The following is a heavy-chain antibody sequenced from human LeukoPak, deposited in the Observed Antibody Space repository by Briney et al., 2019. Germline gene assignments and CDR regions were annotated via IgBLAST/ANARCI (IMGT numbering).Heavy chain of an antibody. CDR3: ARDPGYCSGGSCYNYMDV. Sequence: ASVKVSCEASGYTFTGDYMHWVRQAPVQGLEWMGRINPNSGGTNYAQKFQGRVTMTRDTSISTAYMELSRLRSDDTAVYYCARDPGYCSGGSCYNYMDVWGKGTTVTVSS. J-gene: IGHJ6*03. CDR2: INPNSGGT. D-gene: IGHD2-15*01. V-gene: IGHV1-2*06. CDR1: GYTFTGDY.